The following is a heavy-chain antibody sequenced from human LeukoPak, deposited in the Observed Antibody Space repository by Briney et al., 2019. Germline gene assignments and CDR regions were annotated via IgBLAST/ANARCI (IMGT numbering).Heavy chain of an antibody. CDR2: IYYSGST. CDR3: AGKKGTMVFFDY. CDR1: GGSISSYY. J-gene: IGHJ4*02. Sequence: SETLSLTCTVSGGSISSYYWSWIRQPPGKGLEWIGYIYYSGSTNYNPSIKSRVTISVDTSKNQFSLELSSVTAADTAVYYCAGKKGTMVFFDYWGQGTLVTVPS. D-gene: IGHD4/OR15-4a*01. V-gene: IGHV4-59*01.